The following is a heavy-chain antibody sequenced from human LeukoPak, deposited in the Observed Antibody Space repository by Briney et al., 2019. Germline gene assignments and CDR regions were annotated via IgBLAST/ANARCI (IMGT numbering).Heavy chain of an antibody. CDR2: IYYSGST. J-gene: IGHJ4*02. D-gene: IGHD1-26*01. V-gene: IGHV4-59*08. CDR1: GGSISSYC. CDR3: ARAVSYLDPFDY. Sequence: SETLSLTCTVSGGSISSYCWSWIRQPPGKGLEWIGYIYYSGSTNYNPSLKSRVTISVDTSKNQFSLKLSSVTAADTAVYYCARAVSYLDPFDYWGQGTLVTVSS.